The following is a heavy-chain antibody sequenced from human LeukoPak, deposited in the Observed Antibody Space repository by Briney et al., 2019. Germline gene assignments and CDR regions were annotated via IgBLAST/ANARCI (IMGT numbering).Heavy chain of an antibody. J-gene: IGHJ4*02. CDR3: ALVPRYSTTWSTFDY. D-gene: IGHD6-13*01. Sequence: PGGSLRLSCAASGVTFSTYGMHWVRQAPGKGLEWVAVISFDGNNQYYADSATGRFTISRDNTKNTLYLQMSGLRTEDTAVYYCALVPRYSTTWSTFDYWGQGTLVTVSS. V-gene: IGHV3-30*03. CDR1: GVTFSTYG. CDR2: ISFDGNNQ.